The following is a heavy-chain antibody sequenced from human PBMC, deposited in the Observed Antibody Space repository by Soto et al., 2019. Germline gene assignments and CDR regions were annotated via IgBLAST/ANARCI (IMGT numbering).Heavy chain of an antibody. J-gene: IGHJ6*02. D-gene: IGHD6-13*01. CDR3: AKVTKRAAAGRYEYYKYGMDV. Sequence: EVQLLESGGGLVQPGGSLRISCVGSGFTFSSPAMSWVRQAPGKGLEWVSTISAAGDMAYYGDSVKGRFAISRDNSKNTLYLQMNGLRAEDTALYYCAKVTKRAAAGRYEYYKYGMDVWGQGTTVTVSS. CDR1: GFTFSSPA. CDR2: ISAAGDMA. V-gene: IGHV3-23*01.